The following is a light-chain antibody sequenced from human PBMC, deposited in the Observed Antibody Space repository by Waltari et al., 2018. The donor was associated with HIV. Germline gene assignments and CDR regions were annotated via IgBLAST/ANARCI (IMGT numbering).Light chain of an antibody. CDR3: QKYNKWPMYT. J-gene: IGKJ2*01. V-gene: IGKV3-15*01. CDR1: QSLGSN. Sequence: EIMMTQSPATLSVSPGERATLSCRASQSLGSNLAWYQQKPGQAPRLLIYGASTRATGVPARFSGSGSGTQFSLTISSLQSEDFAIYYCQKYNKWPMYTFGQGTKLEMK. CDR2: GAS.